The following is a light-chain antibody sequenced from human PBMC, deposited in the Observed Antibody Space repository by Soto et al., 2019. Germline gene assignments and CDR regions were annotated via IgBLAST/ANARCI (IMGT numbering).Light chain of an antibody. J-gene: IGLJ2*01. V-gene: IGLV1-44*01. Sequence: QSVLTQPPSASGTPGQRVTISCSGSNSNIGSNPVHRYQQLPGTAPKLLIHNNNQRPSGVPDRFSGSKSGTSASLAISGLQSEDEAAYHCAAWDDSLNGVLFGGGTKLTVL. CDR1: NSNIGSNP. CDR2: NNN. CDR3: AAWDDSLNGVL.